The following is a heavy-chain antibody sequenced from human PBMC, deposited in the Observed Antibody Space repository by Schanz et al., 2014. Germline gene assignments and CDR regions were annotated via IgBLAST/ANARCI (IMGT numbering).Heavy chain of an antibody. J-gene: IGHJ4*02. Sequence: QVHLVQSGAEVKKPGSSVKVSCKASGGTFSSDTFSWVRQAPGQGLEWMGRIVPIAGITNYAQRFQGRVTMTRDTSISTAYMELSRLKSDDTAVYYCARAFGGYDPAGALDYWGQGTLXTVSS. CDR1: GGTFSSDT. CDR2: IVPIAGIT. CDR3: ARAFGGYDPAGALDY. D-gene: IGHD5-12*01. V-gene: IGHV1-69*02.